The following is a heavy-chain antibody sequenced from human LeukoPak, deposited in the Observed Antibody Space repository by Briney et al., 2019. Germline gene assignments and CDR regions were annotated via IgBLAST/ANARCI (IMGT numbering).Heavy chain of an antibody. D-gene: IGHD2-15*01. CDR1: GYTFTSYG. CDR2: ISAYNGNT. V-gene: IGHV1-18*01. J-gene: IGHJ6*04. CDR3: PREDNGCYSDDYIYL. Sequence: ASVKVSCKASGYTFTSYGISWVRQAPGQGLEWMGWISAYNGNTNYAQKLQGRVTMTTDTSTSTAYMELTSLRADDAHVCYCPREDNGCYSDDYIYLWGKGNTVTVSS.